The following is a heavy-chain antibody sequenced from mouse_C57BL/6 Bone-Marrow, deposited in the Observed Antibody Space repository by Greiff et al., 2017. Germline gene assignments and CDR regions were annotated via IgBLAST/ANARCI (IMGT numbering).Heavy chain of an antibody. J-gene: IGHJ3*01. CDR2: IYPGNSDT. D-gene: IGHD5-5*01. Sequence: EVQLQQSGTVLARPGASVKMSCKTSGYTFTSYWMHWVKQRPGQGLEWIGAIYPGNSDTSYNQKFKGKAKLTAVTSASTAYMELSSLTNEDSAVYYCTRAYLPRGSFAYWGQGTLVTVSA. V-gene: IGHV1-5*01. CDR3: TRAYLPRGSFAY. CDR1: GYTFTSYW.